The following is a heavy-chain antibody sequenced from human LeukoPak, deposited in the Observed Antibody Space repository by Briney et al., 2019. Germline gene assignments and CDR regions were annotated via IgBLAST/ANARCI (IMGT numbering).Heavy chain of an antibody. J-gene: IGHJ5*02. Sequence: SETLSLTCTVSGVSISSSSYYWGWIRQPPGKGLEWIGTIYYSGSTYYNPSLKSRLTMSVDTSKNQSSLKLTSVTAADTAVYYCARSMAAAGPTHNWFDPWGHGTLVTVSS. CDR2: IYYSGST. CDR1: GVSISSSSYY. V-gene: IGHV4-39*01. CDR3: ARSMAAAGPTHNWFDP. D-gene: IGHD6-13*01.